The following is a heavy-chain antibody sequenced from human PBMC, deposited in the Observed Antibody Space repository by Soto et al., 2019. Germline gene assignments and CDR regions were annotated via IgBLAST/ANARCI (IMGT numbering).Heavy chain of an antibody. J-gene: IGHJ3*02. D-gene: IGHD3-22*01. CDR1: GFTFSSYS. V-gene: IGHV3-21*01. CDR3: ARGSSGGNDAFYI. Sequence: EVQLVESGGGLVKPGGSLRLSCAASGFTFSSYSMNWVRQAPGKGLEWVSSISSSSSYIYYADSVKGRFTISRDNAKNSLYLQMNSLRAEDTAVYNCARGSSGGNDAFYIWGQGTMVTVSS. CDR2: ISSSSSYI.